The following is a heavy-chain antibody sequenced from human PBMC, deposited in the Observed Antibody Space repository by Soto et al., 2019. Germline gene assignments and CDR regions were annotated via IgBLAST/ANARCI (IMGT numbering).Heavy chain of an antibody. CDR1: GFTFDTYA. V-gene: IGHV3-23*01. Sequence: EVQLSESGGGLVQPGGSLRLSCAASGFTFDTYAMTWVRQAPGKGLEWVSGISGSGGSTYYADSVKGRFTISRDNSKNTLYLQLRSLRADDTAVYFCAKAIITFVQNYYYAMDVWGQGTTVTVSS. CDR3: AKAIITFVQNYYYAMDV. D-gene: IGHD3-10*01. J-gene: IGHJ6*02. CDR2: ISGSGGST.